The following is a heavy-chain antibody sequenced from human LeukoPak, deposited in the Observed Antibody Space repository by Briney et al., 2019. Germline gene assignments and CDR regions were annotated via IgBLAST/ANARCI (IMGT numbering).Heavy chain of an antibody. Sequence: PGGSLRLSCAASGFTFSSYGMHWVRQAPGKGLEWVAVISYDGSNKYYADSVKGRFTISRDDSKNTLYLQMNSLRAEDTAVYYCVKAGIAAAATNWFDPWGQGTLVTVSS. J-gene: IGHJ5*02. CDR1: GFTFSSYG. D-gene: IGHD6-13*01. CDR2: ISYDGSNK. CDR3: VKAGIAAAATNWFDP. V-gene: IGHV3-30*18.